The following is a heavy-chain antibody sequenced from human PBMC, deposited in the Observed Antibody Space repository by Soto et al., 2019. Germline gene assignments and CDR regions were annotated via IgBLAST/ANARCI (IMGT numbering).Heavy chain of an antibody. Sequence: QVQLVESGGGVVQPGRSLRLSCAASGFTFSSYAMHWVRQAPGKGLEWVAVISYDGSNKYYADSVKGRFTISRDNSKNTLYLQMTSLRAEDTAVYYCARDDLGIAVAPNFDYWGQGTLVTVSS. D-gene: IGHD6-19*01. V-gene: IGHV3-30-3*01. J-gene: IGHJ4*02. CDR2: ISYDGSNK. CDR3: ARDDLGIAVAPNFDY. CDR1: GFTFSSYA.